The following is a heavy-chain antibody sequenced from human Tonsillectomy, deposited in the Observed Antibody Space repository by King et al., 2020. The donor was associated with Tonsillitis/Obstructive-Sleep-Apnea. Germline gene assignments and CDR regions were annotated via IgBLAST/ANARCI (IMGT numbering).Heavy chain of an antibody. D-gene: IGHD6-13*01. V-gene: IGHV1-46*01. CDR3: ARGVQQLAFDY. CDR1: GYTFTSYY. J-gene: IGHJ4*02. CDR2: INPSGIST. Sequence: GQLVQSGAEVKKPGASVKVSCKASGYTFTSYYMHWVRQAPGQGLEWMGLINPSGISTIYAQKFQGRVTMTRDTSTSTVYMELSSLRSEDSAVYYCARGVQQLAFDYWGQGTLVTVSS.